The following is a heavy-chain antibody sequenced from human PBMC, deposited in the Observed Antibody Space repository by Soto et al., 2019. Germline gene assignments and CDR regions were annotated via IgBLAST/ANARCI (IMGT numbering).Heavy chain of an antibody. V-gene: IGHV1-18*04. J-gene: IGHJ4*02. CDR3: ARAATGSYHSAY. CDR1: GYAFTSYG. CDR2: IAPHSGRT. D-gene: IGHD3-10*01. Sequence: QVQLVQSGPEVKNPGASVRVSCVASGYAFTSYGVNWVRQAPDQGLEWMGWIAPHSGRTTYLPKFQGRVTMTADVSTNTAYIELRSLKSDDTGIYFCARAATGSYHSAYWGQGTVVTVSS.